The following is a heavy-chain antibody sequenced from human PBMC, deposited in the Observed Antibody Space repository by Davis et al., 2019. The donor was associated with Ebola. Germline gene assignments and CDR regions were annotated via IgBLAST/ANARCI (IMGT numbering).Heavy chain of an antibody. D-gene: IGHD6-6*01. V-gene: IGHV1-2*02. CDR3: ARDEEYSSSSPFDY. CDR1: GYTFTGYY. Sequence: ASVKVSCKASGYTFTGYYMHWVRQAPGQGLEWMGWINPNSGGTNYAQKFQGRVTMTRDTSISTAYMELSRLRSDDTAVYYCARDEEYSSSSPFDYWGQGTLVTVSS. CDR2: INPNSGGT. J-gene: IGHJ4*02.